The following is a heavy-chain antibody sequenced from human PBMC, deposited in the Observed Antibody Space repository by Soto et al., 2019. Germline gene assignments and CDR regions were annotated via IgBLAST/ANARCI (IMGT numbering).Heavy chain of an antibody. CDR3: AILHQYHYYTMDV. J-gene: IGHJ6*02. Sequence: QVQLAESGGDLVKPGGSLRLSCVVSGFTLSDYYMTWIRQAPGKGLEWVSYISISGNYTNYADSEKGRYTISRHSTNNSLYLQTNSLRAEDTAVSYCAILHQYHYYTMDVGGQWTKFTVSS. CDR2: ISISGNYT. CDR1: GFTLSDYY. D-gene: IGHD2-2*01. V-gene: IGHV3-11*05.